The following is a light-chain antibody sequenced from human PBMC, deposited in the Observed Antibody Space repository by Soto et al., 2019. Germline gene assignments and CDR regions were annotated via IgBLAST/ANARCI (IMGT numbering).Light chain of an antibody. Sequence: EIVMTQSPATLSVSPGERATLSCGASQIVSSTYLAWFQQKPGQAPRLLIYGASTRATGIPDRFSGSGSGTDFTLTISGLEPEDFALYYCQQYGVTPPNTFGGGTKVDI. CDR1: QIVSSTY. CDR2: GAS. CDR3: QQYGVTPPNT. V-gene: IGKV3-20*01. J-gene: IGKJ4*01.